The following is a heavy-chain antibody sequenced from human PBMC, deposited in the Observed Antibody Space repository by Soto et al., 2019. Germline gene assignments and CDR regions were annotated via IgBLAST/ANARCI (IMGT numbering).Heavy chain of an antibody. Sequence: PGGSLRRSCAASGFTFSSYAMSWVRQAPGKGLEWVSAISGSGGSTYYADSVKGRFTISRDNSKNTLYLQMNSLRAEDTAVYYCAKDDPAVVWFGELFSASMDVWGQRTTVPVSS. V-gene: IGHV3-23*01. CDR3: AKDDPAVVWFGELFSASMDV. CDR2: ISGSGGST. J-gene: IGHJ6*02. D-gene: IGHD3-10*01. CDR1: GFTFSSYA.